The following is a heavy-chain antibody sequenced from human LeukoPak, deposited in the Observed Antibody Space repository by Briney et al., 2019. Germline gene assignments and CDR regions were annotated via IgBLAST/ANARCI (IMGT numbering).Heavy chain of an antibody. CDR2: INHSGST. CDR1: GGSFSGYY. Sequence: SETLSLTCAVYGGSFSGYYWTWIRQPPGKGLEWIGEINHSGSTNYNPSLQSRVTISVDTSKNQFSLKLSSVTAADTAVYYCARDLSSSSCFDYWGQGTLVTVSS. J-gene: IGHJ4*02. V-gene: IGHV4-34*01. CDR3: ARDLSSSSCFDY. D-gene: IGHD6-6*01.